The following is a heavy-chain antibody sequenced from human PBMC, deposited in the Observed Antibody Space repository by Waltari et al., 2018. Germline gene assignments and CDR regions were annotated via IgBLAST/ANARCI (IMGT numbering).Heavy chain of an antibody. V-gene: IGHV1-69-2*01. J-gene: IGHJ3*02. D-gene: IGHD2-15*01. CDR1: GYTFTDYY. Sequence: EVQLVPSGAEVKKPGATVKISCKVSGYTFTDYYMHWVQQAPGKGLEWMGLVDPEDGETIYAEKFQGRVTITADTSTDTAYMELSSLRSEDTAVYYCATVGFGYCSGGSCYFGHDAFDIWGQGTMVTVSS. CDR2: VDPEDGET. CDR3: ATVGFGYCSGGSCYFGHDAFDI.